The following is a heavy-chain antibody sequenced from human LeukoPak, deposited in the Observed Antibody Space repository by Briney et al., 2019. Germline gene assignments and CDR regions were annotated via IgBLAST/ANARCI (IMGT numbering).Heavy chain of an antibody. Sequence: ASVKVSCKASGYTFTGYFMHWVRQAPGQGLEWMGWINPNSGGPNYAQKFQGRVTMTRDTSISTAYMDLSGLRSDDTAVYYCARDGIAAAEPGADYWGQGTLVTVSS. D-gene: IGHD6-13*01. CDR3: ARDGIAAAEPGADY. CDR1: GYTFTGYF. V-gene: IGHV1-2*02. CDR2: INPNSGGP. J-gene: IGHJ4*02.